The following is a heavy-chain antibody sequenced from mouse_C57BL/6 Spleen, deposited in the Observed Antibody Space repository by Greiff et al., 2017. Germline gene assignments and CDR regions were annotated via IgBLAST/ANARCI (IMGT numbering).Heavy chain of an antibody. CDR1: GFNIKDYY. Sequence: VQLQQSGAELVRPGASVKLSCTASGFNIKDYYMHWVKQRPEPGLEWIGRIDPADGDTESAPKFQGKATMTAATSSNTAYLQLSSLTSEDTAVYYCTNYYGSSSAYWGQGTLVTVSA. D-gene: IGHD1-1*01. CDR2: IDPADGDT. J-gene: IGHJ3*01. V-gene: IGHV14-1*01. CDR3: TNYYGSSSAY.